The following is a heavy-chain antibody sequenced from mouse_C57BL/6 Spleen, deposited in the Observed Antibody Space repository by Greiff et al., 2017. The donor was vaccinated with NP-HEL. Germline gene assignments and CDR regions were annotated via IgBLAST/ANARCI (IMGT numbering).Heavy chain of an antibody. D-gene: IGHD1-1*01. Sequence: QVQLQQPGAELVKPGASVKLSCKASGYTFTSYWMQWVKQRPGQGLEWIGEIDPSDSYTNYNQKFKGKATLTVDTSSSTAYMQLISLTSEDSAVYYCARGEDYGSSYGYFDVWGTGTTVTVSS. V-gene: IGHV1-50*01. CDR1: GYTFTSYW. CDR2: IDPSDSYT. J-gene: IGHJ1*03. CDR3: ARGEDYGSSYGYFDV.